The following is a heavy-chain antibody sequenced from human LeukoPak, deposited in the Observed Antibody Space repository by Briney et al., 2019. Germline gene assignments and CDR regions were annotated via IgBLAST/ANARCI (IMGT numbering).Heavy chain of an antibody. CDR3: ARGPSPYYYMDV. Sequence: ASVKVSCKASGYTFTGYYMHWVRQAPGQGLEWMGIINPSGGSTSYAQKFQGRVTMTRDTSTSTVYMELSSLRSEDTAVYYCARGPSPYYYMDVWGKGTTVTISS. CDR1: GYTFTGYY. J-gene: IGHJ6*03. V-gene: IGHV1-46*01. CDR2: INPSGGST.